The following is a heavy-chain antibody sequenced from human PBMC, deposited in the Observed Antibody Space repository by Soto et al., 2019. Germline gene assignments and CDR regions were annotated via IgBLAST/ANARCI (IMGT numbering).Heavy chain of an antibody. CDR1: GFTFGSYA. D-gene: IGHD6-13*01. J-gene: IGHJ4*02. CDR3: ANGMSAAGTLSHDY. CDR2: ISGSGGTT. Sequence: GSLRLSCGVSGFTFGSYAMSWVRQAPGKGLEWVSAISGSGGTTYYADSVKGRFTVSRDNSKNTLYLQMSSLRAEDTAVYYCANGMSAAGTLSHDYWGQGALVTVSS. V-gene: IGHV3-23*01.